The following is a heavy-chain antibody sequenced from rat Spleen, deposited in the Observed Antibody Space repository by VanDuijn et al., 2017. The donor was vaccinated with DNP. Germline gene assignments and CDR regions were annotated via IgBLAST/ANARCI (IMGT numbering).Heavy chain of an antibody. J-gene: IGHJ4*01. V-gene: IGHV5-22*01. CDR2: IIYDGSST. D-gene: IGHD4-3*01. Sequence: EVQLVESGGGLVQPGRSMKLSCEGSGFMFSNYYMAWVRQVPTKGLEWVATIIYDGSSTYYGDSVKGRFTVSRDNAKSTLYLQMDSLRSEDTATYYCATLGIRGTGAMDAWGQGTSVTVSS. CDR3: ATLGIRGTGAMDA. CDR1: GFMFSNYY.